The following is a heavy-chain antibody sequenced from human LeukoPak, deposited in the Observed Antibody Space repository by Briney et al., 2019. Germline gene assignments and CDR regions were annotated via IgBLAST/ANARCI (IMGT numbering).Heavy chain of an antibody. CDR2: IRYDGSNK. CDR3: TRDLRVSHPGQYYYMDV. Sequence: GGSLRLSCAASGFTFSSYGMHWVRQAPGKGLEWVAFIRYDGSNKYYADSVKGRFTISRDDSNSIAYLQINNLKSEDTAVYYCTRDLRVSHPGQYYYMDVWGTGTTVTVSS. V-gene: IGHV3-30*02. J-gene: IGHJ6*03. D-gene: IGHD3-3*01. CDR1: GFTFSSYG.